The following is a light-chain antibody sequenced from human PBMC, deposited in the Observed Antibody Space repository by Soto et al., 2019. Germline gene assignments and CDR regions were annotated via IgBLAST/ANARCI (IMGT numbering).Light chain of an antibody. CDR1: QSISSS. CDR3: QQCYNWPLT. V-gene: IGKV3-15*01. J-gene: IGKJ4*01. Sequence: EIVMTQSPATLSVSPGERATLSCRASQSISSSLAWYQQTPGQAPRLLIYGASTRSTGVPARISGSGSGTEFALTISSLQSADCAVYYCQQCYNWPLTFGGGTKVEIK. CDR2: GAS.